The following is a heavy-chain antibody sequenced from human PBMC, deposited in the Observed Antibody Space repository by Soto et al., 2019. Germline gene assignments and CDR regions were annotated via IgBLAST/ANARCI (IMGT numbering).Heavy chain of an antibody. CDR1: GFTFSNYA. D-gene: IGHD2-8*01. Sequence: QVQLVESGGGVVQPGGSLRLSCAASGFTFSNYAMHWVRQAPGKGLEWVADITKNGRNKDYADSVKGRLAISRDKSKNTLELQMNSLRVEDTAMYYCGRCNGDDCHSPFDYWGQGTLVTVSS. CDR3: GRCNGDDCHSPFDY. J-gene: IGHJ4*02. CDR2: ITKNGRNK. V-gene: IGHV3-30*03.